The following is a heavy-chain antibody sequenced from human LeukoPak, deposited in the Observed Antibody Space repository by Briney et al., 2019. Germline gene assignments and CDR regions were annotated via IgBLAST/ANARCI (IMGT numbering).Heavy chain of an antibody. V-gene: IGHV3-64D*09. J-gene: IGHJ6*02. CDR3: VKRPQYSTSSNYYYGMDV. CDR2: ISSNGGST. D-gene: IGHD6-6*01. Sequence: GGPQRLFCSASGCTFTSYAMLGARHAPGKGREYVSVISSNGGSTHDAESVKGRFTISRDNSKIMLYLQMSSLRTEDTAVYYCVKRPQYSTSSNYYYGMDVWGQGTTVTVSS. CDR1: GCTFTSYA.